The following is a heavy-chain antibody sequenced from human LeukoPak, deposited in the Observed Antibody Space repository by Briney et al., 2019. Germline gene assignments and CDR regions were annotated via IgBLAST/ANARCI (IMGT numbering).Heavy chain of an antibody. V-gene: IGHV1-8*01. CDR3: ARPSSSRASGVFDP. J-gene: IGHJ5*02. CDR2: MNPNSGNT. D-gene: IGHD3-10*01. CDR1: GYTFTSYG. Sequence: ASVKVSCKASGYTFTSYGINWVRQATGQGLEWMGWMNPNSGNTGYAQKFQGRVTMTRNTSISTAYMELSSLRSKDTAVYYCARPSSSRASGVFDPWGQGTLVTVSS.